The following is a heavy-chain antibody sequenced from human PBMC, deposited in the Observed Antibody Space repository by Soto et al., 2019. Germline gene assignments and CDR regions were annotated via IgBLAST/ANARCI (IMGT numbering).Heavy chain of an antibody. Sequence: PGESLKISCAASGFTFSSYSMNWVRKAPGKGLEWVSYISSSSSTIYYADSVKGRFTISRDNAKNSLYLQMNSLRDEDTAVYYCARIGGGPHYDSSDDYWGQGTLVTVSS. CDR1: GFTFSSYS. V-gene: IGHV3-48*02. CDR3: ARIGGGPHYDSSDDY. D-gene: IGHD3-22*01. J-gene: IGHJ4*02. CDR2: ISSSSSTI.